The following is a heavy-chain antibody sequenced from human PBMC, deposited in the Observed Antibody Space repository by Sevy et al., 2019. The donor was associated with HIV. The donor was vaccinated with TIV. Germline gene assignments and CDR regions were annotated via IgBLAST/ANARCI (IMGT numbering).Heavy chain of an antibody. V-gene: IGHV3-74*01. CDR1: GFTFSSYW. D-gene: IGHD2-21*02. J-gene: IGHJ4*02. Sequence: GGSLRLSCAASGFTFSSYWMHWVRHAPGKGLVWVSRINSDGSSTSYADSVKGRFTISRDNAKNTLYLQMNSLRAEDTAVYYCARVAGGNSDPFDYWGQGTLVTVSS. CDR3: ARVAGGNSDPFDY. CDR2: INSDGSST.